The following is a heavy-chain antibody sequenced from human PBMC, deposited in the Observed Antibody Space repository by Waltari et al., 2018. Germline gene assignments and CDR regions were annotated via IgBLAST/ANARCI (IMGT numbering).Heavy chain of an antibody. CDR1: GFTFSNSW. J-gene: IGHJ4*02. CDR3: ARGVTTVEC. V-gene: IGHV3-7*04. Sequence: EVQLVESGGGLVQPGGSLRLSCSGSGFTFSNSWMSWVRQAPGKGLEWVARIKQDEGENYDVDSMKGRFTISRDNDNNSLFLQMDSLRVEDTAVYYCARGVTTVECWGQGALVTVSS. D-gene: IGHD2-21*02. CDR2: IKQDEGEN.